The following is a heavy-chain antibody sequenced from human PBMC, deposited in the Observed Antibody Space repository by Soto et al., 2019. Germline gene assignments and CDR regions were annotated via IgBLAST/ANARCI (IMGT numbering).Heavy chain of an antibody. CDR1: GFTFSNYA. D-gene: IGHD2-8*01. CDR2: ISGSGGST. CDR3: AKRANGPYFDD. V-gene: IGHV3-23*01. J-gene: IGHJ4*02. Sequence: GGSLRLSCAASGFTFSNYAMNWVRQAPWKGLEWVSVISGSGGSTYYADSVKGRFTISRDNSKNTLYLQMNSLRAEDTAVYYCAKRANGPYFDDWGQGTLVTVSS.